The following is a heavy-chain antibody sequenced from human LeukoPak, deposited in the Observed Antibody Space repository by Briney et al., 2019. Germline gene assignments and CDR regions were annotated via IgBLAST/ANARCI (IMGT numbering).Heavy chain of an antibody. D-gene: IGHD3-22*01. CDR1: GGSFSGYY. CDR3: ARRGSGYH. CDR2: INHSGST. J-gene: IGHJ5*02. V-gene: IGHV4-34*01. Sequence: SETLSLTCAVYGGSFSGYYWSWIRQPPGKGLEWIGEINHSGSTNYNPSLKSRVTISVDTSKNQFSLKLSSVTAADTAVYYCARRGSGYHWGQGTLVTVSS.